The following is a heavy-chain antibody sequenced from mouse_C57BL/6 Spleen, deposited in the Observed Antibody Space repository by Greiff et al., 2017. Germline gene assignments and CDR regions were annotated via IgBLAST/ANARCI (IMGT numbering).Heavy chain of an antibody. Sequence: QVQLKQSGAELVKPGASVKMSCKASGYTFTTSPIEWMKQNHGKSLEWIGNFHPYNDDTKYNEKFKGKATMTVEKSSSTVYLELSRLTSDDSAVYYCARGDCGGSYAMDYWGQGTSVTVSS. V-gene: IGHV1-47*01. CDR1: GYTFTTSP. J-gene: IGHJ4*01. CDR3: ARGDCGGSYAMDY. CDR2: FHPYNDDT.